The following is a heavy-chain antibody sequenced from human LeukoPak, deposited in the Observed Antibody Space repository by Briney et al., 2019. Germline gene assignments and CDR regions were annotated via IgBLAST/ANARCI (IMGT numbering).Heavy chain of an antibody. CDR2: IYHSGST. J-gene: IGHJ3*02. CDR3: ARDPPVIAFDI. D-gene: IGHD2/OR15-2a*01. V-gene: IGHV4-38-2*02. Sequence: SETLSLTCTVSGYSISSGYYWGWIRQPPGKGLEWIGEIYHSGSTNYNPSLKSRVTISVDNSKNQFSLKLSSATAADTAVYYCARDPPVIAFDIWGQGTMVTVSS. CDR1: GYSISSGYY.